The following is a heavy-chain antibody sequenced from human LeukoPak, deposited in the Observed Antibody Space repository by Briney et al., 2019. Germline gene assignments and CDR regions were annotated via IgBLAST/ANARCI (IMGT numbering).Heavy chain of an antibody. Sequence: PGGSLRLSCAASGFTFSSYSMNWVRQAPGKGLAWVSYISSSSSSTIYYADSVKGRFTISRDNAKNSLYLQMNSLRAEDTAVYYCARTIAYCGGDCYSGFDYWGQGTLVTVSS. CDR1: GFTFSSYS. J-gene: IGHJ4*02. CDR3: ARTIAYCGGDCYSGFDY. V-gene: IGHV3-48*01. CDR2: ISSSSSSTI. D-gene: IGHD2-21*01.